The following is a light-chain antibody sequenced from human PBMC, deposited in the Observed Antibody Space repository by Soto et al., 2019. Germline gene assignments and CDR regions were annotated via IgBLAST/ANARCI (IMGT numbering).Light chain of an antibody. CDR1: SSDFGSYDL. CDR3: CSYAGSRIFAWV. CDR2: EGT. Sequence: QSALTQPASVSGSPGQSITISCTGTSSDFGSYDLVSWHQQYPGKGPKLMIYEGTKRPSGVSIRFSGSKSGNTASLTISGLQAEDEADYYCCSYAGSRIFAWVFGGGTKLTVL. V-gene: IGLV2-23*03. J-gene: IGLJ3*02.